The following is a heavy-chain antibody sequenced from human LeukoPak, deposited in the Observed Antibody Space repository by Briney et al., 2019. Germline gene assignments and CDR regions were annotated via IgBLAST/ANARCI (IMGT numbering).Heavy chain of an antibody. V-gene: IGHV1-8*01. D-gene: IGHD3-10*01. Sequence: GASVKVSCKASGYTFTSYDINWVRQATGQGLEWMGWMNPNSGDTGYVQKLRGRVTMTRSTSISTAYMELSSLRSEDTAIYYCARGGFGSGSHFDYWGQGTLVTVPS. J-gene: IGHJ4*02. CDR2: MNPNSGDT. CDR3: ARGGFGSGSHFDY. CDR1: GYTFTSYD.